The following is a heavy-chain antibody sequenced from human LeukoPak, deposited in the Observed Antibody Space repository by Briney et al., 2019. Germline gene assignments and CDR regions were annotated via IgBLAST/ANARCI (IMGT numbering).Heavy chain of an antibody. CDR2: IYTSGST. Sequence: SETLPLTCTVSGGSISSYYWSWIRQPARKGLEWIGRIYTSGSTNYNPSLKSRVTMSVDTSKNQFSLKLSSVTAADTAVYYCARTMPISGPNWFDPWGQGTLVTVSS. CDR3: ARTMPISGPNWFDP. V-gene: IGHV4-4*07. CDR1: GGSISSYY. J-gene: IGHJ5*02. D-gene: IGHD3-3*01.